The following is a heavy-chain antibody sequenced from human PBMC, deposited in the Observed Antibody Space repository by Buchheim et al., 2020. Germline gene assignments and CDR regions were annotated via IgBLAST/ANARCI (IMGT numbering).Heavy chain of an antibody. Sequence: QVLLVQSGAEMKKPGSSVKVSCMASGDTLSTYAIIWVRQAPGQGLQWMGGIIPILGTTTYSQKFRGRVTITADKPTSTANMELSRLTSEDTAIYYCATDLRGGYFDFWGQGTL. V-gene: IGHV1-69*06. CDR2: IIPILGTT. J-gene: IGHJ4*02. CDR1: GDTLSTYA. CDR3: ATDLRGGYFDF. D-gene: IGHD4-23*01.